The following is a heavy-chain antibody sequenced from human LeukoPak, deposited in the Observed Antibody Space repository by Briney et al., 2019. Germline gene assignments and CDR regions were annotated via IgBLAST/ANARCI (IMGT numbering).Heavy chain of an antibody. V-gene: IGHV3-23*01. CDR1: GFTFSSYA. CDR3: AKEVYSSAQYYFDY. Sequence: PGGSLRLSCAASGFTFSSYAMSWVRQAPGKGLEWVSAVSGSGGYTYYADSVKGRFTISRDNSKNTLYLQMNSLRAEDTALYYCAKEVYSSAQYYFDYWGQGTLVTVSS. D-gene: IGHD2-21*01. J-gene: IGHJ4*02. CDR2: VSGSGGYT.